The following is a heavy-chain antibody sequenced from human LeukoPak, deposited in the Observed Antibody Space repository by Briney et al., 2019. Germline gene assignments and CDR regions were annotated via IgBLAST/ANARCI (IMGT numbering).Heavy chain of an antibody. Sequence: SQTLSLTCTVSGGSISSGGYYWSWIRQHPGKGLEWIGYIYYSGSTYYSPSLKSRVTISVDTSKNQFSLKLSSVTAADTAVYYCARGPPFYSSSWYYFDYWGQGTLVTVSS. D-gene: IGHD6-13*01. J-gene: IGHJ4*02. CDR1: GGSISSGGYY. V-gene: IGHV4-31*03. CDR2: IYYSGST. CDR3: ARGPPFYSSSWYYFDY.